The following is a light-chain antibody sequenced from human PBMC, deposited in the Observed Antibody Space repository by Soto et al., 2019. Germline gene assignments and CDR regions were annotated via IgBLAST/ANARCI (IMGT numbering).Light chain of an antibody. CDR1: QSVISTY. CDR3: QQRSNWLWT. J-gene: IGKJ1*01. Sequence: EIVLTQSPGTLSLSPGERATLSCRASQSVISTYLAWYQQKPGQAPRLLIYDASNRATGIPARFSGSGSGTDFTLTISSLEPEDFAVYYCQQRSNWLWTFGQGTKVDIK. V-gene: IGKV3-11*01. CDR2: DAS.